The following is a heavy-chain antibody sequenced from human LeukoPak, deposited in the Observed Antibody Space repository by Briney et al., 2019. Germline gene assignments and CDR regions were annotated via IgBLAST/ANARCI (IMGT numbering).Heavy chain of an antibody. D-gene: IGHD1-14*01. Sequence: GKSLRLSCAAAGFVFSNYDMHWVRQSPGKGLEWVAIIWLDGSATYYGDSVKGRFTVSRDNSNNTLHLQMNSLRVEDTAVYYCARDLNREDFDYWGQGTLVAVSS. CDR3: ARDLNREDFDY. J-gene: IGHJ4*02. CDR2: IWLDGSAT. V-gene: IGHV3-33*01. CDR1: GFVFSNYD.